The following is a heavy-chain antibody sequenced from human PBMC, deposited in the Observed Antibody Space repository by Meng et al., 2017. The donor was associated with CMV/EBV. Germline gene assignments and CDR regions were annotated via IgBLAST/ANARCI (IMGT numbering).Heavy chain of an antibody. CDR1: GYTFTSYG. CDR3: ARDALYSSSWYYYYYGMDV. Sequence: ASVKVSCKASGYTFTSYGTSWVRQAPGQGLEWMGWISAYNGNTNYAQKLQGRVTMTTDTSTSTAYMELRSLRSDDTAVYYCARDALYSSSWYYYYYGMDVWGQGTTVTVSS. J-gene: IGHJ6*02. D-gene: IGHD6-13*01. V-gene: IGHV1-18*01. CDR2: ISAYNGNT.